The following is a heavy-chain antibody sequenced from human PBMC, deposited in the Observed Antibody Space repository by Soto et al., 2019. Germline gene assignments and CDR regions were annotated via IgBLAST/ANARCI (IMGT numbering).Heavy chain of an antibody. CDR1: GFTFSSYS. V-gene: IGHV3-21*01. CDR2: ISSSSSYI. CDR3: ARRGFGDGYFDY. D-gene: IGHD3-10*01. J-gene: IGHJ4*02. Sequence: EVQLVESGGGLVKPGGSLRLSCAASGFTFSSYSMNWVRQAPGKGLEWVSSISSSSSYIYYADSVKGRFTISRDNAKNSLYLQMNSLRAEDTAVYYCARRGFGDGYFDYWGQGTLVTVSS.